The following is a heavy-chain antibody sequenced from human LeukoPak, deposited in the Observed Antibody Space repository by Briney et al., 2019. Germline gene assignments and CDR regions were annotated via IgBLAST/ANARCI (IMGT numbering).Heavy chain of an antibody. D-gene: IGHD3-3*01. CDR1: GFTFSSYG. V-gene: IGHV3-33*01. J-gene: IGHJ4*02. CDR2: IWYDGSNK. Sequence: PGRSLRLSCAASGFTFSSYGMHWVRQAPGKGLEWVAVIWYDGSNKYYADSVKGRFTISRDNSKNTLYLQMNSLRAEDTAVYYCARDGVYYDFWSGYSFAYWGQGTLVTVSS. CDR3: ARDGVYYDFWSGYSFAY.